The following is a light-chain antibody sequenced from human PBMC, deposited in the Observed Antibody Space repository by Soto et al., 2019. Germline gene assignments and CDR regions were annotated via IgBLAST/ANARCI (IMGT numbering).Light chain of an antibody. J-gene: IGLJ1*01. CDR2: GNS. CDR1: SSNIGAGYD. V-gene: IGLV1-40*01. Sequence: QSVLTQPPSVSGVPGQRVTISCTGSSSNIGAGYDVHWYQQLPGTAPKLLMYGNSNRPSGVPDRFSGSRSATSASLAITGLQADDETDYYCQSYDSSLSGYVFGTGTKVTVL. CDR3: QSYDSSLSGYV.